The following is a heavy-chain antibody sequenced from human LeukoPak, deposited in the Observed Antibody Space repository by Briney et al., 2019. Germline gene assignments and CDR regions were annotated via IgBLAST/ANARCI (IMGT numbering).Heavy chain of an antibody. V-gene: IGHV4-59*08. CDR1: GDSVTSYY. CDR2: VSSDGTT. D-gene: IGHD2-8*02. CDR3: ARLDCTGDGCYNH. Sequence: NASETLSLTCSVSGDSVTSYYWSWIRQPPGKGLEWIGYVSSDGTTNYTPSLRSRVITSVDTAKNHISLSLTSLTAADTAIYYRARLDCTGDGCYNHWGQGTLVTVSS. J-gene: IGHJ4*02.